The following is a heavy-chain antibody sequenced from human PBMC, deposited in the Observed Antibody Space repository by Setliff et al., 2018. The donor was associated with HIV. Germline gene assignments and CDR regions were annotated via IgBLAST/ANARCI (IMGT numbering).Heavy chain of an antibody. D-gene: IGHD6-6*01. J-gene: IGHJ3*01. CDR2: ISPSNGAA. CDR3: ARPRVFDSFDV. Sequence: GASVKVSCKAIGYMILGYKMNWVRQAPGQGLEWIGRISPSNGAAEYAPKFQGRVSMTLDTSISTAYLEIPRLTSDDAAVYFCARPRVFDSFDVWGQGTKVTVSS. V-gene: IGHV1-2*06. CDR1: GYMILGYK.